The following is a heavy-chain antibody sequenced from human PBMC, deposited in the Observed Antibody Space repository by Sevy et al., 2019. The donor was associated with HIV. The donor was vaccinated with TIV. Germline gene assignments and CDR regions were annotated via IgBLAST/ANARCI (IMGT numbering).Heavy chain of an antibody. D-gene: IGHD2-8*01. CDR2: LSFGCGEI. CDR3: AREVCTKPHDY. CDR1: GFTFSKYS. J-gene: IGHJ4*02. V-gene: IGHV3-23*01. Sequence: GGSLRLSCAASGFTFSKYSMSWVRQPPGKGLEWVSTLSFGCGEINYADSVKGRFTITRDNSKSSVYLQMNNLGPEDTAFYDSAREVCTKPHDYWGQGTLVTVSS.